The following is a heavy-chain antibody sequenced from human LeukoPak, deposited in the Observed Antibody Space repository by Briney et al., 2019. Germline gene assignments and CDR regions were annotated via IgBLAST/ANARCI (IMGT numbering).Heavy chain of an antibody. CDR3: ARRTVTTSYFDY. CDR2: IYHSGST. CDR1: GYSISSGYY. Sequence: SETLSPTCAVSGYSISSGYYWGWIRQPPGKGLEWIGSIYHSGSTYYNPSLKSRVTISVDTSKNQFSLKLSSVTAADTAVYYCARRTVTTSYFDYWGQGTLVTVSS. D-gene: IGHD4-11*01. V-gene: IGHV4-38-2*01. J-gene: IGHJ4*02.